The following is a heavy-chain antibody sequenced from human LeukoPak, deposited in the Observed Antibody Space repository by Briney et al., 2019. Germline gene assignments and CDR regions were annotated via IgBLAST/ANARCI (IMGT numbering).Heavy chain of an antibody. CDR1: GYTFXGYY. CDR3: ARVCIAVAGTPVYYYYYGMDV. V-gene: IGHV1-2*02. J-gene: IGHJ6*02. Sequence: KVSCKXSGYTFXGYYMHWVRQAPGQGLEWMGWINPNSGGTNYAQKFQGRVTMTRDTSISTAYMELSRLRSDDTAVYYCARVCIAVAGTPVYYYYYGMDVWGQGTTVTVSS. CDR2: INPNSGGT. D-gene: IGHD6-19*01.